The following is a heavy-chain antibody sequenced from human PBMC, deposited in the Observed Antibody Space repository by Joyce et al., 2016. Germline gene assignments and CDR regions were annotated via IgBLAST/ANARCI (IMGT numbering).Heavy chain of an antibody. J-gene: IGHJ4*02. D-gene: IGHD2-21*02. CDR3: TTADVVTNHDLFDC. CDR2: IKSKGDGGTT. Sequence: EGQLVESGGGLVQPGGSLRLSCVASGFHFNIAWMNWVRQAPGKGLEWVARIKSKGDGGTTDYAAPVKGRFTISRDDSENTVHLQMTSLRTEDTAVYYCTTADVVTNHDLFDCWGQGTLVTVSS. CDR1: GFHFNIAW. V-gene: IGHV3-15*07.